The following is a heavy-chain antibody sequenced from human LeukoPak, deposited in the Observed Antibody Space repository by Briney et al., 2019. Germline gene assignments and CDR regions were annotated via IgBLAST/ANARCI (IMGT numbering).Heavy chain of an antibody. CDR2: INHSGST. Sequence: SETLSLTCAVYGGSFSGYYWSWIRQPPGKGLEWIGEINHSGSTNYNPSLKSRVTISVDTSKNQFSLKLSSVTAADTAVYYCARSFTWFGTYFDYGGQGTLVTVSS. J-gene: IGHJ4*02. V-gene: IGHV4-34*01. CDR3: ARSFTWFGTYFDY. D-gene: IGHD3-10*01. CDR1: GGSFSGYY.